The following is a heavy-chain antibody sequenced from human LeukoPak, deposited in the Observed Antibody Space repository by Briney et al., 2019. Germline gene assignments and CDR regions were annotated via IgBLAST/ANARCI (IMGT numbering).Heavy chain of an antibody. V-gene: IGHV3-23*01. J-gene: IGHJ6*03. CDR1: GFTFSSYA. CDR3: AKFEGALLGNYYMDV. CDR2: ISGGGDNT. Sequence: GGSLRLSCAASGFTFSSYAMSWVRQAPGKGLEWVSSISGGGDNTYFADSVKGRFTISRDNSKNTLFLQMVNLRAEDTAVYYCAKFEGALLGNYYMDVWGKGTTVTVSS.